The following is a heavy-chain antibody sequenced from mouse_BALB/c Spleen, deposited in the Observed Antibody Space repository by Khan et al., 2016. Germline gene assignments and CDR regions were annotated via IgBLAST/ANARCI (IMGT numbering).Heavy chain of an antibody. CDR3: TRLYYYGTSDY. V-gene: IGHV4-1*02. D-gene: IGHD1-1*01. CDR2: INPDSSTI. J-gene: IGHJ2*01. Sequence: EVELVESGGGLVQPGGSLKLSCAATGFDFSRYWMSWVRQAPGKGLEWIGEINPDSSTINYTPSLKDKFIISRDNAKNTLYLQMSKVRSEDTALXYCTRLYYYGTSDYWGQGTTLTVSS. CDR1: GFDFSRYW.